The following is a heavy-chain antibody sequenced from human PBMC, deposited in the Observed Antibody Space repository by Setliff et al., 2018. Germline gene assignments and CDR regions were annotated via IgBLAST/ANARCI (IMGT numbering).Heavy chain of an antibody. CDR3: ARDEDRAGNPIFDY. CDR1: GFIFNNFW. Sequence: PGGSLRLSCSASGFIFNNFWMSWVRQAPGKGLEWVANINQRESAKLYVDSVKGRFTISRDNAKNSLYLQMNSLRDEDTAVYYCARDEDRAGNPIFDYWGQGTMVTVSS. V-gene: IGHV3-7*03. D-gene: IGHD6-19*01. CDR2: INQRESAK. J-gene: IGHJ4*02.